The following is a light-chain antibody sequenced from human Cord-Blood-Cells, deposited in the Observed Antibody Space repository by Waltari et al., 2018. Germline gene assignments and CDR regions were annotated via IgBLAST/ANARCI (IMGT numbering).Light chain of an antibody. V-gene: IGLV2-23*01. CDR2: EGS. Sequence: QSALTQPASVSGSPGKSITISCTGTSSDVGSYNLVSCYQQHPGKSPKLMIYEGSKRPSGVSNRFSGSKSGNTASLTISGLQAEDEADYYCCSYAGSSTSWVFGGGTKLTVL. J-gene: IGLJ3*02. CDR1: SSDVGSYNL. CDR3: CSYAGSSTSWV.